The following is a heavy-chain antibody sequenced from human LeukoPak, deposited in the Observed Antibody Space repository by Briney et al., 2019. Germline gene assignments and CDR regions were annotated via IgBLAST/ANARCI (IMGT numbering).Heavy chain of an antibody. CDR1: GFTFSNAW. CDR2: IKSKTDGGTR. J-gene: IGHJ6*03. Sequence: GGSLRLSCTASGFTFSNAWMSWVRQAPGKGLEWVGRIKSKTDGGTRDYAAPVKGRFTISRDDSKNTLYLQMNSLKTEDTAVYYCTTETAYYDILTGYFRFGGYMDVWGKGATVTVSS. V-gene: IGHV3-15*01. D-gene: IGHD3-9*01. CDR3: TTETAYYDILTGYFRFGGYMDV.